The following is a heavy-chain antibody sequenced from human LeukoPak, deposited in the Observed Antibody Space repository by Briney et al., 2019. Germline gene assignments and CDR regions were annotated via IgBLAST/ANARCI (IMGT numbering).Heavy chain of an antibody. CDR2: IIPMFGTA. Sequence: SVKVSCKASGGTYSSYTISWVRQAPGQGLEWMGGIIPMFGTANYAQKFQGRVTITMDESTSTAYMELSSLRSEDTAVYYCARAGYSSNWYYYFEYWGQGTLLTVSS. V-gene: IGHV1-69*05. J-gene: IGHJ4*02. CDR1: GGTYSSYT. CDR3: ARAGYSSNWYYYFEY. D-gene: IGHD6-13*01.